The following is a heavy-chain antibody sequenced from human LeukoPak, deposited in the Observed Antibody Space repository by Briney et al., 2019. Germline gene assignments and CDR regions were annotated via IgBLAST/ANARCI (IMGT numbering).Heavy chain of an antibody. CDR2: IYTSGST. Sequence: PSETLSLTCTVSGGSISSYYWSWIRQPPGKGLEWIGYIYTSGSTNYNPSLKSRVTISVDTSKNQFSLKLSSVTAADTAVYYCARGGIAAAGTGFYWYFDLWGRGTLVTVSS. CDR3: ARGGIAAAGTGFYWYFDL. V-gene: IGHV4-4*09. CDR1: GGSISSYY. J-gene: IGHJ2*01. D-gene: IGHD6-13*01.